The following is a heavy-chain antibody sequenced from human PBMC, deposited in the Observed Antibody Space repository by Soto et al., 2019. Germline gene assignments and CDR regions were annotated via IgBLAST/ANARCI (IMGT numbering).Heavy chain of an antibody. CDR2: ISTYNTNT. CDR3: ARWAGRVRDVGGPVDY. J-gene: IGHJ4*02. D-gene: IGHD2-15*01. Sequence: QVELVQSGAEVKNPGASVTVSCKASGEFFTTYGISWVRQAPGQGLEWMGWISTYNTNTNYAPKFQGRLLLTADTSTTTAHMELRSLRPDDTAVYYWARWAGRVRDVGGPVDYWGQGSLVTVSP. V-gene: IGHV1-18*04. CDR1: GEFFTTYG.